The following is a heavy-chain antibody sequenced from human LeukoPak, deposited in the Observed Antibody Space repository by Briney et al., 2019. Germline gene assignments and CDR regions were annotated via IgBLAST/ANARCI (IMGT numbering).Heavy chain of an antibody. Sequence: PSETLSLTCTVSGGSISSSSYYWGWIRQPPGKGLEWIGSIYYSGSTYYNPSLKSRVTISVDTSKNQFSLKLSSVTAADTAVYYCARHDEMATISDYWGQGTLVTASS. V-gene: IGHV4-39*01. CDR1: GGSISSSSYY. D-gene: IGHD5-24*01. CDR3: ARHDEMATISDY. CDR2: IYYSGST. J-gene: IGHJ4*02.